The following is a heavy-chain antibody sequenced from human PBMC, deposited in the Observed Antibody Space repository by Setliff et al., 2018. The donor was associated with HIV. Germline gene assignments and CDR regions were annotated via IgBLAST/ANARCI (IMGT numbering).Heavy chain of an antibody. CDR1: GFTFSNYW. Sequence: PGGSLRLSCAAPGFTFSNYWMHWVRQAPGKGLMWVSRIHTDGTTTMYAGSVKGRLTISRDSAKSTLYLQMNSLRAEDTALYYCVRAKNWNDFDYWGQGTLVTVSS. CDR3: VRAKNWNDFDY. V-gene: IGHV3-74*03. CDR2: IHTDGTTT. D-gene: IGHD1-1*01. J-gene: IGHJ4*02.